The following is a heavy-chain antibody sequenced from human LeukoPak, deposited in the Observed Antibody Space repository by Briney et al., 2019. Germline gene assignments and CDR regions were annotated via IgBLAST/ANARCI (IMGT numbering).Heavy chain of an antibody. Sequence: SVEVSCKASGGTFSSYAISWVRQAPGQGLEWMGRIIPILGIANYAQKFQGRVTITADKSTSTAYMELSSLRSEDTAVYYCARDIVVVVAAIALFDYWGQGTLVTVSS. CDR3: ARDIVVVVAAIALFDY. J-gene: IGHJ4*02. CDR1: GGTFSSYA. V-gene: IGHV1-69*04. CDR2: IIPILGIA. D-gene: IGHD2-15*01.